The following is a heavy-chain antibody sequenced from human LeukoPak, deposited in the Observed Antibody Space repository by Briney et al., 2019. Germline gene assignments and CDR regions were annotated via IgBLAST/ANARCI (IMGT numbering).Heavy chain of an antibody. CDR1: GYTFASFG. V-gene: IGHV1-18*01. CDR2: INAYNGHT. D-gene: IGHD4/OR15-4a*01. J-gene: IGHJ5*02. CDR3: ARDDYGVGPSGPDP. Sequence: ASVKVSCKASGYTFASFGITWVRQAPGQGLEWMGWINAYNGHTNYAQKLQGRVSMTTDPSTRTVYMELRSLRFDDTAVYYCARDDYGVGPSGPDPWGKGPLAPASS.